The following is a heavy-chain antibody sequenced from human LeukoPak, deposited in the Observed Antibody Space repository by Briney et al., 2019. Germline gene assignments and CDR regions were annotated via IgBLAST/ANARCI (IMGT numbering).Heavy chain of an antibody. CDR3: ARGGGWPFDY. V-gene: IGHV3-21*01. CDR2: ISSSSSYI. Sequence: PGGSLRLSCAASGFTLSSCSMNWVRQAPGKGLEWVSSISSSSSYIYYADSVKGRFTTSRDNAKNSLYLQMNSLRAEDTAVYYCARGGGWPFDYWGQGTLVTVSS. D-gene: IGHD2-15*01. J-gene: IGHJ4*02. CDR1: GFTLSSCS.